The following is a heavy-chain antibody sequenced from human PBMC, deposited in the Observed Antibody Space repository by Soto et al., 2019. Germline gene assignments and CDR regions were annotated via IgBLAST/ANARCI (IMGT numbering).Heavy chain of an antibody. CDR3: ARAPGDYVSWDYYYGMDV. CDR2: ISSSSSYI. Sequence: PGGSLRLSCAASGFTFSSYSMNWVRQAPGKGLEWVSSISSSSSYIYYADSVKGRFTISRDNAKNSLYLQMNSLRAEDTAVYYCARAPGDYVSWDYYYGMDVWGQGTTVTVSS. V-gene: IGHV3-21*01. CDR1: GFTFSSYS. D-gene: IGHD4-17*01. J-gene: IGHJ6*02.